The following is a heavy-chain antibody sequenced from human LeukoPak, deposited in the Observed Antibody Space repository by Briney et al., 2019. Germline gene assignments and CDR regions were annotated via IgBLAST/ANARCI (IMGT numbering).Heavy chain of an antibody. CDR1: GFSFSTYE. Sequence: GGSLRLSCAASGFSFSTYEVNWIRQAPGKGLEWVSYISSSGGAIYYADSVKGRFTISRDNAKNSLYLQMNSLRAEDTAVYYCAREDHSKYEYWGQGTLVTVSS. D-gene: IGHD4-11*01. CDR3: AREDHSKYEY. J-gene: IGHJ4*02. V-gene: IGHV3-48*03. CDR2: ISSSGGAI.